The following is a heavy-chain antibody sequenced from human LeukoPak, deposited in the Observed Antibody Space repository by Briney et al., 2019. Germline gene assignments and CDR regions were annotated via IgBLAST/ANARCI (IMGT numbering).Heavy chain of an antibody. CDR3: ARVQVADDAFDI. J-gene: IGHJ3*02. CDR2: INHRGST. D-gene: IGHD5-12*01. CDR1: GYSISSGYY. V-gene: IGHV4-38-2*02. Sequence: PSETLSLTCTVSGYSISSGYYWGWIRQPPGKGLEWIGEINHRGSTNYNPSLKSRVTISVDTSKNQFSLKLSSVTAADTAVYYCARVQVADDAFDIWGQGTMVTVSS.